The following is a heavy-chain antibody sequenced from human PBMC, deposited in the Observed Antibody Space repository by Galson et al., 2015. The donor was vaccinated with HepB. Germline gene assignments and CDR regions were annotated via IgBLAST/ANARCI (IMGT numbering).Heavy chain of an antibody. CDR1: GFTFASYA. CDR3: AKRAQLKTAWLVRRRTYYFDF. J-gene: IGHJ4*02. V-gene: IGHV3-30*04. Sequence: SLRLSCAASGFTFASYALSWVRQAPGKGLEWVALISFDRSEKYYADSVKGRFTISRDNSKNTLYLQMNSLRVEDTAVYYCAKRAQLKTAWLVRRRTYYFDFGGQGTLVTVSS. D-gene: IGHD6-19*01. CDR2: ISFDRSEK.